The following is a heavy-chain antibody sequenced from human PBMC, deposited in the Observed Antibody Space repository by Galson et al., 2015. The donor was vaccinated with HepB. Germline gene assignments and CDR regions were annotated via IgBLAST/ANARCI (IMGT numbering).Heavy chain of an antibody. CDR3: AREIRWGSSFDY. CDR2: IYPSGST. J-gene: IGHJ4*02. Sequence: LRLSCAASGFTFNTYWMNWIRQPAGKGLEWIGRIYPSGSTDYNPSLKSRVTISVDASQNQFSLRLSSVTAADTAMYYCAREIRWGSSFDYWGQGTLVTVSS. D-gene: IGHD2-21*01. V-gene: IGHV4-4*07. CDR1: GFTFNTYW.